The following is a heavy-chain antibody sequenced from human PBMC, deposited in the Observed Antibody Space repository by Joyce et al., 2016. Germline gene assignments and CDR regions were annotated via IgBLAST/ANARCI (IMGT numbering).Heavy chain of an antibody. V-gene: IGHV5-51*01. Sequence: EVQLVQSGGEVKKPGESLKISCKGVGYSFTSYWLGWVSQMPGKGLELMGIINPEDSDTRYSPSFQGQVTISVDRSIKTAHLRWGSLRASDTAIYYCARSAVRGTLSPFFDYWGQGSLVTVSS. CDR2: INPEDSDT. CDR1: GYSFTSYW. CDR3: ARSAVRGTLSPFFDY. J-gene: IGHJ4*02. D-gene: IGHD3-16*01.